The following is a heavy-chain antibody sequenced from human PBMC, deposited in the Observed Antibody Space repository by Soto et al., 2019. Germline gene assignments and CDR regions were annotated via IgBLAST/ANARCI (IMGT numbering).Heavy chain of an antibody. Sequence: ASVKVSCKASGYTFTSYGISWVRQAPGQGLEWMGWISAYNGNTNYAQKLQGRVTMTTDTSTSTAYMELRSLRSDDTAVYYCGRVLSLIVVVPAAMPSDAFDIGGQGKMVTVSS. J-gene: IGHJ3*02. CDR1: GYTFTSYG. CDR3: GRVLSLIVVVPAAMPSDAFDI. D-gene: IGHD2-2*01. CDR2: ISAYNGNT. V-gene: IGHV1-18*01.